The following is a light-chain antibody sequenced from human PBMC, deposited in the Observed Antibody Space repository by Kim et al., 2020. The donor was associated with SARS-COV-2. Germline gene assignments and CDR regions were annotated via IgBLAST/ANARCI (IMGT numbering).Light chain of an antibody. V-gene: IGLV3-1*01. J-gene: IGLJ2*01. CDR2: QDT. Sequence: SYELTQPPSVSVSPGQTASISCSGDQLGDKFASWYQRKPGQSPVLVIYQDTKRPSGLPDRFSGSNSGNTATLTISGTQAIDEAKYFCQSWDSTTFVVVGGGTQLTVL. CDR1: QLGDKF. CDR3: QSWDSTTFVV.